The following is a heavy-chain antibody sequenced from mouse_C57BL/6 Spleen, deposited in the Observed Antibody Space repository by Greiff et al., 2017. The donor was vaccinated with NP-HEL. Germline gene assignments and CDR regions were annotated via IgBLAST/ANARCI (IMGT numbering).Heavy chain of an antibody. V-gene: IGHV1-63*01. D-gene: IGHD1-1*01. CDR1: GYTFTNYW. CDR2: IYPGGGYT. Sequence: QVQLQQSGAELVRPGTSVKMSCKASGYTFTNYWIGWAKQRPGHGLEWIGDIYPGGGYTNYNEKFKGKATLTADKSSSTAYMQFSSLTSENSAISYCARGYYGSGPYWYFDVWGTGTTVTVSS. CDR3: ARGYYGSGPYWYFDV. J-gene: IGHJ1*03.